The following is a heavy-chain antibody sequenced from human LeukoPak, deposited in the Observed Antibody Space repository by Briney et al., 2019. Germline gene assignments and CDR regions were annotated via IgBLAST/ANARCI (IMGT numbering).Heavy chain of an antibody. J-gene: IGHJ4*02. CDR2: IYYDGSNK. CDR1: GFTFSSYG. D-gene: IGHD2-15*01. CDR3: ARDYCSGGSCYSDY. Sequence: GRSLRLSCAASGFTFSSYGMHWVRQAPGKGLEWVAVIYYDGSNKYYADSVKGRFTISRDNSKNTLYLQMNSLRGEDTAVYYCARDYCSGGSCYSDYWGQGTLVTVSS. V-gene: IGHV3-33*01.